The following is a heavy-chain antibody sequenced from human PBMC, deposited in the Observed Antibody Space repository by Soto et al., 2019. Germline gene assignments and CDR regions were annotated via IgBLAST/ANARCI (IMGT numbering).Heavy chain of an antibody. CDR1: GGSISSGGYY. V-gene: IGHV4-31*03. J-gene: IGHJ6*02. CDR3: ARDRIVVVPAANKRGYYGMDV. D-gene: IGHD2-2*01. Sequence: SETLSLTCTVSGGSISSGGYYWSWIRQHPGKGLEWIGYIYYSGSTYYNPSLKSRVTISVDTSKNQFSLKLSSVTAADTAVYYCARDRIVVVPAANKRGYYGMDVWGQGTTVTVSS. CDR2: IYYSGST.